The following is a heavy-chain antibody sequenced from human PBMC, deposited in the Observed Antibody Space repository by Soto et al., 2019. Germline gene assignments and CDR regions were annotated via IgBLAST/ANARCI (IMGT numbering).Heavy chain of an antibody. CDR2: ISAYNGNT. CDR1: GYTFTSYG. V-gene: IGHV1-18*04. Sequence: ASVKVSCKASGYTFTSYGISWVRQAPGQGLEWMGWISAYNGNTNYAQKLQGRVTMTTDTSTSTAYMELRSLRSDDTAVYYCARERITIFGVVIHLYYGTDVWGKGTMVTVSS. D-gene: IGHD3-3*01. J-gene: IGHJ6*04. CDR3: ARERITIFGVVIHLYYGTDV.